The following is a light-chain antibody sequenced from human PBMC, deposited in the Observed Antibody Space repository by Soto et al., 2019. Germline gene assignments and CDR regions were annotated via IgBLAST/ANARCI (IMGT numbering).Light chain of an antibody. V-gene: IGKV3-15*01. CDR1: QSVSSN. J-gene: IGKJ1*01. CDR3: QQYNKWPQT. Sequence: EIVMTQSPATLSVSPGERATLSCRASQSVSSNLAWYQQKPGQAPRLLIYGASTRATDIPARFSGSGSGTEFTLTISSLQSEDFAVYYCQQYNKWPQTFGQGTKVEIK. CDR2: GAS.